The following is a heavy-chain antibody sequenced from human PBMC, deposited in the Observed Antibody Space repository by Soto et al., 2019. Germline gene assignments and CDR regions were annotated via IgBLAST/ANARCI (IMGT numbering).Heavy chain of an antibody. CDR2: INHSGST. J-gene: IGHJ4*02. CDR1: GGSFXGYY. V-gene: IGHV4-34*01. D-gene: IGHD6-13*01. Sequence: LSLTCAVYGGSFXGYYWSWIRQPPGKGLEWIGEINHSGSTNYNPSLKSRVTISVDTSKNQFSLKLSSVTAADTAVYYCARGGAAAGTLFPFDYWGQGTLVTVSS. CDR3: ARGGAAAGTLFPFDY.